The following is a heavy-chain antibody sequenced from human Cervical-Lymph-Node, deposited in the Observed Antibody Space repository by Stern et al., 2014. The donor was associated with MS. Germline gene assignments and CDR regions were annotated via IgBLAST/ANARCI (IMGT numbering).Heavy chain of an antibody. CDR2: LYYNDDR. Sequence: QVTLRESGPTLLKPTQTLTLTCAFSGFSLTDHAVGVAWIRQPPGKALEWLAVLYYNDDRRYSPSLRSRLTITKDTSTNQVVLTMTNMDPVDTATYYCGHRSGSYDYYGVDVWGQGTTVTVSS. D-gene: IGHD3-10*01. CDR1: GFSLTDHAVG. J-gene: IGHJ6*02. CDR3: GHRSGSYDYYGVDV. V-gene: IGHV2-5*01.